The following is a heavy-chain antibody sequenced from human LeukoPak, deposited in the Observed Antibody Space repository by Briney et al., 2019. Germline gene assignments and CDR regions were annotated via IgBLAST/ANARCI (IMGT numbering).Heavy chain of an antibody. CDR1: GYTFTGCD. V-gene: IGHV1-2*02. D-gene: IGHD5-12*01. CDR3: AGLVATITGAFDI. CDR2: INPNSGGT. J-gene: IGHJ3*02. Sequence: GASVKVSCKASGYTFTGCDMHWVRRAPGQGLEWMGWINPNSGGTNYAQKFQGRVTMTRDTSISTAYMELSRLRSDDTAVYYCAGLVATITGAFDIWGQGTMVTVSS.